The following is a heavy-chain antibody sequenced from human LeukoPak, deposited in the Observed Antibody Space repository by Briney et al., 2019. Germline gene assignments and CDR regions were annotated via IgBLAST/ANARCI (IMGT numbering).Heavy chain of an antibody. CDR3: AKLTIFGVVIISSGSYFDY. CDR1: GFTFSSYA. Sequence: GSLRLSCAASGFTFSSYAMSWVRQAPGKGLEWVSAISGSGGSTYYADSVKGRFTISRDNSKNTLYLQMNSLRAEDTAVYYCAKLTIFGVVIISSGSYFDYWGQGTLVTVSS. J-gene: IGHJ4*02. CDR2: ISGSGGST. V-gene: IGHV3-23*01. D-gene: IGHD3-3*01.